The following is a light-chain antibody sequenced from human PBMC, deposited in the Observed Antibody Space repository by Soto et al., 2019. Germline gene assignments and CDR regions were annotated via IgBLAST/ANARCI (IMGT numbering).Light chain of an antibody. J-gene: IGKJ2*01. CDR2: SAS. Sequence: EIVMTQSPATLSLSPGERATLSCRASQSVHTNLAWYQQKPGQTPRLLIYSASTRATGIPSRFSGSGSGTEFTLSISSMQSEDFALYYCQQYNDWPYTFDRGTKLEIK. CDR3: QQYNDWPYT. CDR1: QSVHTN. V-gene: IGKV3-15*01.